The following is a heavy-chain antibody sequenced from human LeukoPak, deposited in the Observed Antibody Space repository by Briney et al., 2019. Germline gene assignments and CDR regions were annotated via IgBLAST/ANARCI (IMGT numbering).Heavy chain of an antibody. Sequence: KPSETLSLTCTVSGGSISSYYWSWIRQPPGKGLEWIEYIYTSGSTNYNPSLKSRVTISVDTSKNQFSLKLSSVTAADTAVYYCARDGVDYESSVHYSGNWFDPWGQGTLVTVSS. CDR2: IYTSGST. CDR1: GGSISSYY. CDR3: ARDGVDYESSVHYSGNWFDP. J-gene: IGHJ5*02. D-gene: IGHD3-22*01. V-gene: IGHV4-4*09.